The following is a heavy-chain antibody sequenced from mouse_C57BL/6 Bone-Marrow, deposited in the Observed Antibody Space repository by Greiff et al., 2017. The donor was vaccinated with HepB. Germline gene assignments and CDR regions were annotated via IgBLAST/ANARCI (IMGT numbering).Heavy chain of an antibody. V-gene: IGHV5-9-1*02. CDR2: ISSGGDYI. Sequence: EVKLQESGEGLVKPGGSLKLSCAASGFTFSSYAMSWVRQTPEKRLEWVAYISSGGDYIYYADTVKGRFTISRDNARNTLYLQMSSLKSEDTAMYYCTREGGYGSSSAWFAYWGQGTLVTVSA. CDR3: TREGGYGSSSAWFAY. CDR1: GFTFSSYA. D-gene: IGHD1-1*01. J-gene: IGHJ3*01.